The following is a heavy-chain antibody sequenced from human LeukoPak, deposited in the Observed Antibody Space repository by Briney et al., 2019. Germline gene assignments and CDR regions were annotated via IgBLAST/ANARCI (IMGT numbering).Heavy chain of an antibody. CDR2: INPNSGGT. D-gene: IGHD6-19*01. J-gene: IGHJ6*02. V-gene: IGHV1-2*04. CDR3: ARAPGGSGRFDYYYYGMDV. CDR1: GYTFTGYY. Sequence: ASVKVSCTASGYTFTGYYMHWVRQAPGQGLEWMGWINPNSGGTNYAQKFQGWVTMTRDTSISTAYMELSRLRSDDTAVYYCARAPGGSGRFDYYYYGMDVWGQGTTVTVSS.